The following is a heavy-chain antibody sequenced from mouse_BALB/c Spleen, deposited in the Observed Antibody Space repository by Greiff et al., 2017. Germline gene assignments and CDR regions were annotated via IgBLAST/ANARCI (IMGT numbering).Heavy chain of an antibody. J-gene: IGHJ4*01. CDR2: IWTGGGT. D-gene: IGHD1-1*01. CDR3: VRGPLVELRGAMDY. V-gene: IGHV2-9-2*01. Sequence: QVQLKQSGPGLVAPSQSLSITCTVSGFSLTSYDISWIRQPPGKGLEWLGVIWTGGGTNYNSAFMSRLSISKDNSKSQVFLKMNSLQTDDTAIYYCVRGPLVELRGAMDYWGQGTSVTVSS. CDR1: GFSLTSYD.